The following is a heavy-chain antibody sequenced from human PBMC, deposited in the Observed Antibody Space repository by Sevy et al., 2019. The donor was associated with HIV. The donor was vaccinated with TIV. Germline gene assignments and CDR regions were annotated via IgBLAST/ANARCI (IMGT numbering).Heavy chain of an antibody. CDR1: GYSFRSYW. J-gene: IGHJ4*02. CDR2: IYPGDSDT. V-gene: IGHV5-51*01. CDR3: ASTGTSSSTPDYFDF. D-gene: IGHD6-6*01. Sequence: GESLKISCKGSGYSFRSYWIGWVRQMPGKGLEWMGIIYPGDSDTRYSPSFQGQVTISADKSINTAYLQWSSLKASDTAMYYCASTGTSSSTPDYFDFWGQGTLVTVSS.